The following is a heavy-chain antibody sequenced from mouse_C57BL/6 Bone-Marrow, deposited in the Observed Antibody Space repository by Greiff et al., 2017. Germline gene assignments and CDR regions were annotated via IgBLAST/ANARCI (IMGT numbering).Heavy chain of an antibody. V-gene: IGHV14-4*01. J-gene: IGHJ3*01. Sequence: VQLKQSGAELVRPGASVKLSCTASGFNIKDDYMHWVKQRPEQGLEWIGWIDPENGDTEYASKFQGKATITADKSSNTAYLQLSSLTSEDTAVYYCTTHYDYLWFAYWGQGTLVTVSA. CDR1: GFNIKDDY. CDR3: TTHYDYLWFAY. CDR2: IDPENGDT. D-gene: IGHD2-4*01.